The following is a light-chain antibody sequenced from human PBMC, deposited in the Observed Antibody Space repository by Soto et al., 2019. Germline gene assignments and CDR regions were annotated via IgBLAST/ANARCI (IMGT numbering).Light chain of an antibody. CDR3: QQYNNWPVT. V-gene: IGKV3-15*01. Sequence: ETVLTQSPGTLYFSPGERATLSCRASQSVSSNLAWYQQKPGQAPRLLIYGASTRATGIPARFSGSGSGTEFTLTISSLQSEDFAVYYCQQYNNWPVTFGGGTKV. CDR1: QSVSSN. CDR2: GAS. J-gene: IGKJ4*01.